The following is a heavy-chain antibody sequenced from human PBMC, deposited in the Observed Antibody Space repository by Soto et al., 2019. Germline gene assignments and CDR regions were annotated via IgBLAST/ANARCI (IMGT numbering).Heavy chain of an antibody. CDR2: ISAYNGNT. CDR1: GYTFTSYG. D-gene: IGHD2-2*01. CDR3: ARGKSGPNCSSTSCPNWFDP. V-gene: IGHV1-18*01. Sequence: GASVKVSCKASGYTFTSYGISWVRQAPGQGLEWMGWISAYNGNTNYAQKFQGRVTITADKSTSTAYMELSSLRSEDTAVYYCARGKSGPNCSSTSCPNWFDPWGQGTLVTVPQ. J-gene: IGHJ5*02.